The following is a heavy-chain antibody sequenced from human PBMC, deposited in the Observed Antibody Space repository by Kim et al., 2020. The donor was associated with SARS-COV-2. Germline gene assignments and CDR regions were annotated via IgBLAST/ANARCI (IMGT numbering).Heavy chain of an antibody. D-gene: IGHD2-21*01. Sequence: ASVKVSCKASGYTFTTHAIHWVRQAPGQSPEWMGWINAGNGLTRYSKKFQDRVTFTRDTSTTAAYMELRSLTSEDTAICYCARERNGIEAPLDFWGQGTTVTVSS. CDR2: INAGNGLT. V-gene: IGHV1-3*01. J-gene: IGHJ6*02. CDR3: ARERNGIEAPLDF. CDR1: GYTFTTHA.